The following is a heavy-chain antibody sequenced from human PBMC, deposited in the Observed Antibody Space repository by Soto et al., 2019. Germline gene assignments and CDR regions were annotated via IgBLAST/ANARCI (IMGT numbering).Heavy chain of an antibody. D-gene: IGHD6-19*01. CDR1: GFTFDDYA. CDR3: AKDSDSSGWYGVDY. V-gene: IGHV3-9*01. J-gene: IGHJ4*02. CDR2: ISWNSGSI. Sequence: EVQLVESGGGLVQPGRSLRLSCAASGFTFDDYAMHWVRQAPGKGLEWVSGISWNSGSIGYADSVKGRFTISRDNAKNSLYLQMNSLRAEDTALYYCAKDSDSSGWYGVDYWGQGTLVTGSS.